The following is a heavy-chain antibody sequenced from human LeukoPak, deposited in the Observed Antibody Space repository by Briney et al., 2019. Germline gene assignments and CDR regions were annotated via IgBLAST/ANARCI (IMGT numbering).Heavy chain of an antibody. CDR3: ARVLMITFGGVIVRGAFDI. J-gene: IGHJ3*02. CDR1: GGSISSYY. D-gene: IGHD3-16*02. CDR2: IYYSGST. Sequence: PSETLSLTCTVSGGSISSYYWSWIRQPPGKGLEWIGYIYYSGSTNYNPSLKSRVTISVDTSKNQFSLELSSVTAADTAVYYCARVLMITFGGVIVRGAFDIWGQGTMVTVSS. V-gene: IGHV4-59*13.